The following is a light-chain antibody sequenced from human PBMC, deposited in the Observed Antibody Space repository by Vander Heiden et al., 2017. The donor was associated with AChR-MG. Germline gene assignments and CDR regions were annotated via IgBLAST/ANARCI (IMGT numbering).Light chain of an antibody. CDR1: QTVGSSY. J-gene: IGKJ5*01. V-gene: IGKV3-20*01. CDR3: QQYDKSPST. Sequence: VLTQSPGTLSLSPGERATLSCRVSQTVGSSYLAWYQQKPGQAPRLLIYGTSERATGFPDRFSGSGSGTDFTLTISSLEPEDFAVYYCQQYDKSPSTFGQGTRLEMK. CDR2: GTS.